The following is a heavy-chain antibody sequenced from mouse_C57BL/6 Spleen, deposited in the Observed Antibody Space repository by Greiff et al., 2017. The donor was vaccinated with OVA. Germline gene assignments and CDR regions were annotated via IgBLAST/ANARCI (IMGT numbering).Heavy chain of an antibody. CDR1: GYSFTGYY. CDR2: VGWDAGGS. V-gene: IGHV1-42*01. Sequence: VQLQQSGPELVKPGASVKISCKASGYSFTGYYMNWGEKRRERRLEWIGEVGWDAGGSTYNHKFKAKATLTVDKSSSTAYMQLKSLTSEDSAVYYCARSASFYAMDYWGQGTSVTVSS. J-gene: IGHJ4*01. CDR3: ARSASFYAMDY.